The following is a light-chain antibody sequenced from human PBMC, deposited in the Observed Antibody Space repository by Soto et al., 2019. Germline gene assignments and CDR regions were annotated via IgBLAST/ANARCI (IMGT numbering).Light chain of an antibody. CDR1: SNDVGEYNY. CDR3: CSYAGSYTWV. Sequence: QSALTQPRSVSGSPGQSVTISCSGTSNDVGEYNYVSWYQQHPGKPPKLMTYDVTKRPSGVPDRFSGSKSGNTASLTISGLQADDEAEYHCCSYAGSYTWVFGGGTKLTVL. CDR2: DVT. V-gene: IGLV2-11*01. J-gene: IGLJ3*02.